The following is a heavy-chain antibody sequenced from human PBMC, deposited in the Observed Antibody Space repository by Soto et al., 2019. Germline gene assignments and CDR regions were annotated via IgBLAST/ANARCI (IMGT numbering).Heavy chain of an antibody. V-gene: IGHV3-9*01. CDR3: AKDRGVWQGDYAQDWYFDL. J-gene: IGHJ2*01. D-gene: IGHD4-17*01. CDR2: ISWNSGSI. CDR1: GFTFYDYA. Sequence: EVQLVESGGGLVQPGRSLRLSCAASGFTFYDYAMHWVRQAPGKGLEWVSGISWNSGSIGYADSVKGRFTISRDNAKNSLYLQMNSLRAEDTALYYCAKDRGVWQGDYAQDWYFDLWGRGTLVTVSS.